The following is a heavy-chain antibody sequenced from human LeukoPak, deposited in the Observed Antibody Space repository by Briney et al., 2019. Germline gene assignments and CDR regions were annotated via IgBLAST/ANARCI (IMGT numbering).Heavy chain of an antibody. Sequence: ASVKVSCKASGYTFTGYYMHWVRQAPGQGLEWMGWINPNSGGTNYAQKFQGRVTMTRDTSISTAYMELSRLRSDDTAVYYCARWGYCSGGSCRYYFDYRGQGTLVTVSS. V-gene: IGHV1-2*02. CDR2: INPNSGGT. J-gene: IGHJ4*02. CDR3: ARWGYCSGGSCRYYFDY. D-gene: IGHD2-15*01. CDR1: GYTFTGYY.